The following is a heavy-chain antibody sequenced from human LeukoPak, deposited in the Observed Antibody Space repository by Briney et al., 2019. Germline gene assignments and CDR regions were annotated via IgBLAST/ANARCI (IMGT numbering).Heavy chain of an antibody. V-gene: IGHV3-20*04. J-gene: IGHJ4*02. CDR3: ARDSYYYGSGSQYYFDY. CDR2: INWNGGST. Sequence: PGGSLRLSCAASGFTFDDYGMSWVRQAPGKGLEWVSGINWNGGSTGYADSVKGRFTISRDNAKNSLYLQMNSLRAEDTALYYCARDSYYYGSGSQYYFDYWGQGTLVPVSS. CDR1: GFTFDDYG. D-gene: IGHD3-10*01.